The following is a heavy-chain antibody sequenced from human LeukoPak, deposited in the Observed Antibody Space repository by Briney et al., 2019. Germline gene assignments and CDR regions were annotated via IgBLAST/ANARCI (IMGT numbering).Heavy chain of an antibody. CDR1: GFSFTDYP. CDR3: ARVGWVLRYAFDI. V-gene: IGHV3-48*04. D-gene: IGHD3-16*01. CDR2: ISSRGSTI. Sequence: GGSLRLSCATSGFSFTDYPMNWVRQAPGKGLEWVSHISSRGSTIYYADSVKGRFAISRDNAKNSLYLQMNSLRAEDTAVYYCARVGWVLRYAFDIWGQGTMVTVSS. J-gene: IGHJ3*02.